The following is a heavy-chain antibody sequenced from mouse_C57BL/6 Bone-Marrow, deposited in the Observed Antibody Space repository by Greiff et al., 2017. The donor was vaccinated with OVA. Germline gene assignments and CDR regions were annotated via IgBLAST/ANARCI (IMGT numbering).Heavy chain of an antibody. CDR1: GFTFSSYA. D-gene: IGHD2-2*01. J-gene: IGHJ2*01. CDR3: ARGRLRLFDY. Sequence: EVQLVESGGGLVKPGGSLKLSCAASGFTFSSYAMSWVRQTPEKRLEWVATISDGGSYTYYPDNVKGRFTISRDNAKNNLYLQMSHLKSEDTAMYYCARGRLRLFDYWGQGTTLTVSS. V-gene: IGHV5-4*01. CDR2: ISDGGSYT.